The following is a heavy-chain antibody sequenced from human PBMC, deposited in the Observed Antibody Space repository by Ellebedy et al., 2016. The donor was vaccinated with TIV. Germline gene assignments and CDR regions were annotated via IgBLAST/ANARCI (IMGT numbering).Heavy chain of an antibody. Sequence: ASVKVSXXASGYTFTGYYMHWVRQAPGQGLEWMGWINPNSGGTNYAQKFQGRVTMTRDTSISTAYMELSRLRSDDTAVYYCARATYSSGWDLDYWGQGTLVTVSS. J-gene: IGHJ4*02. CDR2: INPNSGGT. CDR3: ARATYSSGWDLDY. D-gene: IGHD6-19*01. V-gene: IGHV1-2*02. CDR1: GYTFTGYY.